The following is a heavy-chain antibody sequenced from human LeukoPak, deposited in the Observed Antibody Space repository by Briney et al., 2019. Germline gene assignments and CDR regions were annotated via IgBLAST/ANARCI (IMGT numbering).Heavy chain of an antibody. CDR1: GFTFSSYE. D-gene: IGHD3-22*01. J-gene: IGHJ3*02. Sequence: GGSLRLSCAASGFTFSSYEMNWVRQAPGKGLEWVPSISSSSSYIYYADSVKGRFTISRDNSKNTLYLQMNSLRAEDTAVYYCAKTHRTYYYDSSGYNDAFDIWGQGTMVTVSS. CDR3: AKTHRTYYYDSSGYNDAFDI. CDR2: ISSSSSYI. V-gene: IGHV3-21*04.